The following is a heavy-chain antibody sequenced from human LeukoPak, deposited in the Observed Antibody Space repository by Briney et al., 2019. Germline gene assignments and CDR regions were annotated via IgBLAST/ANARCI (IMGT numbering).Heavy chain of an antibody. CDR3: ARGWSGYDTVAQDAFDI. V-gene: IGHV3-66*01. J-gene: IGHJ3*02. CDR1: GFTVSSNH. D-gene: IGHD5-12*01. Sequence: PGGSLRLSCAASGFTVSSNHMSWVRQAPGKGLEWVSVIYSGGSTYYADSVKGRFTISRDNSKNTLYLQMNSLRAEDTAVYYCARGWSGYDTVAQDAFDIWGQGTMVTVSS. CDR2: IYSGGST.